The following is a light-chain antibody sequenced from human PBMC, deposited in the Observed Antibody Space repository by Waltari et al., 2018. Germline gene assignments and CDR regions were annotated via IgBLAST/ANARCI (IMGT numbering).Light chain of an antibody. Sequence: DIQMTTSPSSLSPSVGDRVTITCRASRVIANSLAWYQQEPGKAPKILIYAASYLESGVPPRFSGSGSGTVYTLTISSLQPEDVATYYCQHYYNVPPYSFGQGTKLEIK. V-gene: IGKV1-NL1*01. J-gene: IGKJ2*01. CDR2: AAS. CDR3: QHYYNVPPYS. CDR1: RVIANS.